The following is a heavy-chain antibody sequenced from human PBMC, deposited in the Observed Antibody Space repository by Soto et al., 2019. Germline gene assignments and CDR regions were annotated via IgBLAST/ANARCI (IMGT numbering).Heavy chain of an antibody. Sequence: GGSLSLSCAASGFTFITYVIHGVRQSPGKGLKWVAVIAYDGSNQNYRDSVRDSFTISRNNCRNTVYLQLKSLREEDTAAYYCEKDEGRFLTYYFQLGVDEWGRGTKVTVYS. CDR1: GFTFITYV. D-gene: IGHD3-10*01. CDR2: IAYDGSNQ. CDR3: EKDEGRFLTYYFQLGVDE. V-gene: IGHV3-30*18. J-gene: IGHJ6*02.